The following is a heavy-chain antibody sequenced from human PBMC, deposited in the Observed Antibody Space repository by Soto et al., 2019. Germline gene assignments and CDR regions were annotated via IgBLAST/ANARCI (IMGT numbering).Heavy chain of an antibody. J-gene: IGHJ5*02. CDR3: ARDVASYYDFWSGYLNWFDP. CDR1: GFTFSSYG. Sequence: PGGSLRLSCAASGFTFSSYGMHGVRQAPGKGLEWVAVIWYDGSNKYYADSVKGRFTISRDNSKNTLYLQMNSLRAEDTAVYYCARDVASYYDFWSGYLNWFDPWGQGTLVTVSS. CDR2: IWYDGSNK. D-gene: IGHD3-3*01. V-gene: IGHV3-33*01.